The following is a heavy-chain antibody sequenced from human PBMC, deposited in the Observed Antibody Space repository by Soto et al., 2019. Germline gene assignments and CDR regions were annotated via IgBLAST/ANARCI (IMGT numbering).Heavy chain of an antibody. CDR2: IYYSGST. J-gene: IGHJ4*02. CDR1: GGSISSGGYY. CDR3: ARDGKPYCGGDCYFY. Sequence: QVQLQESGLGLVKPSQTLSLTCTVSGGSISSGGYYWSWIRQHPGKGLEWIGYIYYSGSTYYNPSLKSRVTISVDTSKNQFSLKLSSVTAADTAVYYCARDGKPYCGGDCYFYWGQGTLVTVSS. D-gene: IGHD2-21*01. V-gene: IGHV4-31*03.